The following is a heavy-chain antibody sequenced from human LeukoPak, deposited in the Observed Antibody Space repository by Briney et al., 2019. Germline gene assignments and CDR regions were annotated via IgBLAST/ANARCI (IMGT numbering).Heavy chain of an antibody. Sequence: SETLSLTCTVSGGSISSYYWSWIRQPPGKGLEWIGYIYYSGSTNYNPSLKSRVTISVDTSKNQFSLKLSSVTAADRAVYYCARDHYYYYYMDVWGKGTTVTISS. J-gene: IGHJ6*03. CDR1: GGSISSYY. CDR2: IYYSGST. CDR3: ARDHYYYYYMDV. V-gene: IGHV4-59*01.